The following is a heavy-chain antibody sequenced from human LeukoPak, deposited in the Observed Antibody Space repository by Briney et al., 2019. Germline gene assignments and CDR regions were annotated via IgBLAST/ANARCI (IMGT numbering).Heavy chain of an antibody. CDR2: ISAYNGNT. Sequence: GSSVTVSCKASGGTFSSYAISWVRQAPGQGLEWMGWISAYNGNTNYAQKLQGRVTMTTDTSTSTAYMELRSLRSDDTAVYYCASAPILPPLLGFTTGVYGMDVWGQGTTVTVSS. V-gene: IGHV1-18*01. D-gene: IGHD3-16*01. CDR1: GGTFSSYA. J-gene: IGHJ6*02. CDR3: ASAPILPPLLGFTTGVYGMDV.